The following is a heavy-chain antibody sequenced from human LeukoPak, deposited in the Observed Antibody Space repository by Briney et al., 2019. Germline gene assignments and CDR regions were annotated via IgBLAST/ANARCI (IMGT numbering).Heavy chain of an antibody. Sequence: QAGGSLRLSCAASGFIFSSYGMHWVRQAPGKGLEWVAFLRSDGNSKYYVDFVKGRFTISRDNSKNTLYLQMNSLRPEDTAIYYCTKGDCSGDNCYGTDYWGQGTLVTVSS. D-gene: IGHD2-15*01. V-gene: IGHV3-30*02. J-gene: IGHJ4*02. CDR2: LRSDGNSK. CDR3: TKGDCSGDNCYGTDY. CDR1: GFIFSSYG.